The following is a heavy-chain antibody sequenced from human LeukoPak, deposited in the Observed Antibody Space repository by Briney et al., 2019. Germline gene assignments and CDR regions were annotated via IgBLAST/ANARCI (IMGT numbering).Heavy chain of an antibody. D-gene: IGHD3-9*01. CDR1: GGTFSSYA. CDR2: IIPILGIA. Sequence: GSSVKVSCKASGGTFSSYAISWVRQAPGQGLEWMGRIIPILGIANYAQKFQGRVTITADKSTSTAYMELSSLRSEDTAVYYCARGHLRNFDWLLSSDYWGQGTLVTVSS. J-gene: IGHJ4*02. CDR3: ARGHLRNFDWLLSSDY. V-gene: IGHV1-69*04.